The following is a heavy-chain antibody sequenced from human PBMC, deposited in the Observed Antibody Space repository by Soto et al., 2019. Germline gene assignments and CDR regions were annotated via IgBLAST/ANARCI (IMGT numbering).Heavy chain of an antibody. V-gene: IGHV3-23*01. J-gene: IGHJ4*02. CDR3: AKQTPYSSGPYDY. CDR1: GFSFSSYA. CDR2: ISGSGGST. Sequence: PGGSLRLSCSASGFSFSSYAMSWVRQAPGKGLEWVSAISGSGGSTYYADSVKGRFTISRDNSKNTLYLQMNSLRAEDTAVYYCAKQTPYSSGPYDYWGQGTLVTVSS. D-gene: IGHD6-19*01.